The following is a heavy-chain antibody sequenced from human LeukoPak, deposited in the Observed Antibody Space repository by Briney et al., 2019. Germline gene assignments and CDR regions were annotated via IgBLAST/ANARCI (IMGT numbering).Heavy chain of an antibody. CDR2: ISSGGSTI. J-gene: IGHJ4*02. CDR3: AKGGYTSPFDY. V-gene: IGHV3-11*01. D-gene: IGHD2-2*02. CDR1: GFTFSDYY. Sequence: PGGSLRLSCAVSGFTFSDYYMSWIRQAPGKGLEWVSYISSGGSTISHADSVKGRFTISRDNAENSLYLQMNSLRAEDTAVYYCAKGGYTSPFDYWGQGTLVTVSS.